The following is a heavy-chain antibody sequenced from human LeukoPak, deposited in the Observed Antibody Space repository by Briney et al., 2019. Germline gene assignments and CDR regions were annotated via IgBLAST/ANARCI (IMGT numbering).Heavy chain of an antibody. V-gene: IGHV1-8*01. CDR2: MNPNSGNT. J-gene: IGHJ4*02. D-gene: IGHD6-13*01. CDR3: ARAEIAADYFDY. Sequence: ASVKVSCKASGYTFTSYDINWVRQATGQGLEWMGWMNPNSGNTGYAQKFQGRVTMTRNTSISTAYMELSSLRSEDTAVYYCARAEIAADYFDYWGQGTLVTVSS. CDR1: GYTFTSYD.